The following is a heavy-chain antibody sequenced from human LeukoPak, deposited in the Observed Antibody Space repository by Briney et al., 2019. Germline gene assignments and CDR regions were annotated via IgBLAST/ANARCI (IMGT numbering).Heavy chain of an antibody. CDR1: GFTFSSYG. J-gene: IGHJ4*02. CDR2: ISGRGGST. CDR3: ARGLLWFGESTPIDY. D-gene: IGHD3-10*01. Sequence: GGSLRLSCAASGFTFSSYGMSWVRQAPGKGLEWVSAISGRGGSTYYADSVKGRFTISRDNAKNSLYLQMNSLRAEDTAVYYCARGLLWFGESTPIDYWGQGTLVTVSS. V-gene: IGHV3-23*01.